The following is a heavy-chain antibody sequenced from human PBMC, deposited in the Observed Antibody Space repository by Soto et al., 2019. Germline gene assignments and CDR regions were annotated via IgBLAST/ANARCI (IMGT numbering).Heavy chain of an antibody. J-gene: IGHJ5*02. CDR3: ARVPDR. D-gene: IGHD2-2*01. V-gene: IGHV4-59*01. CDR1: GGSISSYY. CDR2: IYYGGST. Sequence: SETLSLTCTVSGGSISSYYWSWIRQSPGKGLEWIGYIYYGGSTNYNPSLKSRVTISVETSKNQFSLKLSSVTAADTAVYYCARVPDRWGQGTLVTVSS.